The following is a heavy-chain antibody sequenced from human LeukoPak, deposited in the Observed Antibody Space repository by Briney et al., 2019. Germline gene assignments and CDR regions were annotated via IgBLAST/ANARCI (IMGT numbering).Heavy chain of an antibody. CDR2: IYYSGST. J-gene: IGHJ4*02. D-gene: IGHD3-10*01. V-gene: IGHV4-59*01. Sequence: PSETLSLTCTVSGGSISNYYWSWIRQPPGKGLEWIGYIYYSGSTNYTPSLKSRVTISVDTSKNQFSLKLSSVTAADTAVYYCARSAGTYSPFDYWGPGTLVTVSS. CDR3: ARSAGTYSPFDY. CDR1: GGSISNYY.